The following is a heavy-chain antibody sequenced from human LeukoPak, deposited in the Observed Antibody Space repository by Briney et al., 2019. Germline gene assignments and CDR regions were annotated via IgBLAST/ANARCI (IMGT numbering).Heavy chain of an antibody. J-gene: IGHJ4*02. D-gene: IGHD4-17*01. Sequence: PGGSLRLSCEASGFTFSNYWMSWVRQAPGKGLEWVANIKHDGSEKYYVDSVKGRFTISRDNGKNSLYLQMNSLRAEDTAVYYCARDGDYFDYWGQGTLVTVSS. CDR1: GFTFSNYW. CDR2: IKHDGSEK. V-gene: IGHV3-7*01. CDR3: ARDGDYFDY.